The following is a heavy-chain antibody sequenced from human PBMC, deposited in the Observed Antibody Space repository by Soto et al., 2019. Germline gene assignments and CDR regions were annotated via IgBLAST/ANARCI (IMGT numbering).Heavy chain of an antibody. CDR3: ARGSMVRGVMSYYYYYYGMDV. D-gene: IGHD3-10*01. Sequence: GGSLRLSCAASGFTFSSYGMHWVRQAPGKGLEWVAVIWYDGSNKYYADSVKGRFTISRDNSKNTMYLLMNSLRAEDTAVYYCARGSMVRGVMSYYYYYYGMDVWGKGTTCTVAS. J-gene: IGHJ6*04. V-gene: IGHV3-33*01. CDR1: GFTFSSYG. CDR2: IWYDGSNK.